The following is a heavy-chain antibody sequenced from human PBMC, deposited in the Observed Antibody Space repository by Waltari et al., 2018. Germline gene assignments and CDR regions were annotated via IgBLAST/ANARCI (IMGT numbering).Heavy chain of an antibody. J-gene: IGHJ6*02. V-gene: IGHV1-69*13. CDR1: GGTFSSYA. CDR2: IIPIFGTA. D-gene: IGHD6-6*01. CDR3: ARPLPRIAAHEDYYYGMDV. Sequence: QVQLVQSGAEVKKPGSSVKVSCKASGGTFSSYAISWVRQAPGQGLEWMGGIIPIFGTANYAQKFQGRVTITADESTSTAYMELSSLRSEDTAVYYCARPLPRIAAHEDYYYGMDVWGQGTTVTVSS.